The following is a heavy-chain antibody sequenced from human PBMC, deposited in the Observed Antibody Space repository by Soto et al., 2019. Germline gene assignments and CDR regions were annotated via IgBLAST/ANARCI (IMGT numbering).Heavy chain of an antibody. V-gene: IGHV3-23*01. CDR2: IIDSGAST. J-gene: IGHJ6*02. CDR3: ARDQYAITIFGVAPGALSGMDV. D-gene: IGHD3-3*01. Sequence: GGSLRLACAASGFTFSSCAMGWVRQAPGKGLEWVSDIIDSGASTYYADSVKGRFTMTRDTSISTAYMELSRLRSDDTAVYYCARDQYAITIFGVAPGALSGMDVWGQGTTVTVS. CDR1: GFTFSSCA.